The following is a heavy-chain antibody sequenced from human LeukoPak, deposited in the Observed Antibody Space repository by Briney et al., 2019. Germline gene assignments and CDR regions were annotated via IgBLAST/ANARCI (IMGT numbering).Heavy chain of an antibody. CDR1: GFTFSSYS. V-gene: IGHV3-21*01. CDR2: ISSSSSYI. CDR3: ARVPTPPGYYFDY. J-gene: IGHJ4*02. Sequence: PGGSLRLSCAASGFTFSSYSMNWVRQAPGKGLEWVSSISSSSSYIYYADSVKGRFTISRDNAKNSLYLQMNSLRAEDTAVYYCARVPTPPGYYFDYWGQGTLVTVSS.